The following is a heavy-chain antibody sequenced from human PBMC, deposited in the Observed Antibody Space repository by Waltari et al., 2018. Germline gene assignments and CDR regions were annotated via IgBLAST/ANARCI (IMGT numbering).Heavy chain of an antibody. CDR3: AHPGVAAADNFDY. V-gene: IGHV1-69*12. CDR2: IIPIFGTA. CDR1: GGTFSSYA. Sequence: QFRLVQSGAEVKKPGSSVKVSCKASGGTFSSYAISWVRRAPGQGLEWMGGIIPIFGTANYAQKFQGRVTITADESTSTAYMELSSLRSEDTAVYYCAHPGVAAADNFDYWGQGTLVTVSS. D-gene: IGHD6-13*01. J-gene: IGHJ4*02.